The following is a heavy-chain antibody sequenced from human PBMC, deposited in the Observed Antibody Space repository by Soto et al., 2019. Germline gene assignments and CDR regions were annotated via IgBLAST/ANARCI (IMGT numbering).Heavy chain of an antibody. Sequence: PGGSLRLSCAASGFTFSSYGMHWVRQAPGKGLEWVAVISYDGSNKYYADSVKGRFTISRDNSKNTLYLQMNSLRAEDTAVYYCVAATPPYWGQGTLVTVSS. D-gene: IGHD2-15*01. V-gene: IGHV3-30*03. CDR3: VAATPPY. J-gene: IGHJ4*02. CDR1: GFTFSSYG. CDR2: ISYDGSNK.